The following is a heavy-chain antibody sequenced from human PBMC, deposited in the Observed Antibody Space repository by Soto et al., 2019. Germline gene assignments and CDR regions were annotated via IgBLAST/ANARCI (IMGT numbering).Heavy chain of an antibody. V-gene: IGHV3-20*01. J-gene: IGHJ3*02. Sequence: EVQLVESGGGVVRPGGSLRLSCAASGFTFDDYGMSWVRQAPGKGLEWVSGINWNGGSTGYADSVKGRFTISRDNAKNSLYLQMNSLSAEDTALYHCARDIRGWYLTAPNEAFDIWGQGTMVTVSS. CDR1: GFTFDDYG. CDR3: ARDIRGWYLTAPNEAFDI. D-gene: IGHD6-19*01. CDR2: INWNGGST.